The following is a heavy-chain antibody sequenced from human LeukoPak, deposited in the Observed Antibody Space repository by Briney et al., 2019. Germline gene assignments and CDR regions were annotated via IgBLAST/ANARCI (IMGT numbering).Heavy chain of an antibody. CDR1: GGSISSVGYY. CDR2: IYYSGST. V-gene: IGHV4-31*03. Sequence: SETLSLTCTVSGGSISSVGYYWSWIRQHPGKGLEWIGYIYYSGSTNYNPPLKSRVTISVDTSKNQFSLKLSSVTAADTAVYYCARGRKGVGRRGRYFDYWGQGTLVTVSS. D-gene: IGHD2-8*01. J-gene: IGHJ4*02. CDR3: ARGRKGVGRRGRYFDY.